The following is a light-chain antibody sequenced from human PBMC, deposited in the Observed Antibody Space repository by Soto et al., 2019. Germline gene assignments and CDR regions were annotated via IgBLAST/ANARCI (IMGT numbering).Light chain of an antibody. V-gene: IGKV3-20*01. Sequence: EVVLTQSPGSLSLFPGGRATLSCRASQSVTNSYLAWYQQKPGQAPRPLIYGISNRATGIPDRFSGSGSGTDFTLTISTLEPEDFAVYYCHQYGYSWTFGQGTKVDIK. CDR3: HQYGYSWT. CDR2: GIS. CDR1: QSVTNSY. J-gene: IGKJ1*01.